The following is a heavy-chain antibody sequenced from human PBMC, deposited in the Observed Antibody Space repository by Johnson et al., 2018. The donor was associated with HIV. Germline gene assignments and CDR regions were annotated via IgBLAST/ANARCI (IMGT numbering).Heavy chain of an antibody. V-gene: IGHV3-66*02. D-gene: IGHD6-13*01. J-gene: IGHJ3*02. CDR3: ATDSSSWVYDAFDI. CDR2: IYRGGST. CDR1: GFTVSSNY. Sequence: VQLVESGGGLVQPGESLRLSCASSGFTVSSNYMSWVRQAPGKGLEWVSVIYRGGSTYDADSVKGRFTISRDNSKNMLYLQMNSLRAEDTAVYYCATDSSSWVYDAFDIWVQGTMVTVSS.